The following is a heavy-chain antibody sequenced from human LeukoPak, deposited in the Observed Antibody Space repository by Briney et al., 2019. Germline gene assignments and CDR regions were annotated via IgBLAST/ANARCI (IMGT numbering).Heavy chain of an antibody. D-gene: IGHD6-13*01. CDR2: INDDGSST. CDR1: GFTFSSYW. Sequence: GGSLRLSCAGSGFTFSSYWMHWVRQAPGKGLVWVSRINDDGSSTIYADSVKGRFTISRDNTKNTLYLQMNSLRAEDTAVYYCARAAYSSSFNWFDPWGQGTLVTVSS. J-gene: IGHJ5*02. CDR3: ARAAYSSSFNWFDP. V-gene: IGHV3-74*01.